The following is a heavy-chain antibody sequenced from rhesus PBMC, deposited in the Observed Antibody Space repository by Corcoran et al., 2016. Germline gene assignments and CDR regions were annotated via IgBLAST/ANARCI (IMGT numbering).Heavy chain of an antibody. V-gene: IGHV4S2*01. Sequence: QVQLQESGPGLVKPSATLPLNSPVPGAPLSSNYLTWFRTAPGKGLKGVGRIYGSGGNTDYNPSLKSRVTILRATSRNQFSLILSSVTAADTAVYYCARGKSYFDYWGQGVLVTVSS. J-gene: IGHJ4*01. CDR2: IYGSGGNT. CDR1: GAPLSSNY. CDR3: ARGKSYFDY.